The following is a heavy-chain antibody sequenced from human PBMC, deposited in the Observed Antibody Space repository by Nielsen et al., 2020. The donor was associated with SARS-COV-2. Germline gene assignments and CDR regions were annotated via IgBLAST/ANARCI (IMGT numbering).Heavy chain of an antibody. D-gene: IGHD3-16*01. Sequence: SLTISCSASGFTFSSYSMNWVRQAPGKVLEWVAVIWYDGSNKYYADSVKGRFTISRDNSKNTLYLQMNSLRAEDTAVYYCARDYRESLVYYYYYMDVWGKGTTVTVSS. CDR2: IWYDGSNK. CDR1: GFTFSSYS. V-gene: IGHV3-33*08. CDR3: ARDYRESLVYYYYYMDV. J-gene: IGHJ6*03.